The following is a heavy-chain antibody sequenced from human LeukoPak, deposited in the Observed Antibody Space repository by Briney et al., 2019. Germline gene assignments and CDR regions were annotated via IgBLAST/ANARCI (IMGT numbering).Heavy chain of an antibody. V-gene: IGHV4-30-4*01. Sequence: PSQTLSLTCTVSGGSISSGDYYWSWIRQPPGKGLEWIGHIYYSGSTYYNPSLKSRVTISVDTSKNQFSLKLSSVTAADTAVYYCARGRGGIAAAANWFDPWGQGTLVTVSS. J-gene: IGHJ5*02. CDR2: IYYSGST. CDR3: ARGRGGIAAAANWFDP. D-gene: IGHD6-13*01. CDR1: GGSISSGDYY.